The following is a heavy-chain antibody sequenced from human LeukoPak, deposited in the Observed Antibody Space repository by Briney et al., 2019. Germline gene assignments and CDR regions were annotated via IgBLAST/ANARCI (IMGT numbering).Heavy chain of an antibody. CDR3: ARGAASDI. Sequence: GGSLRLSCAASGFTLSSYWMSWVRQAPGKGLEWVANIKQDGSEKYYVDSVKGRFTISRDNGKNSLYLQMNSLRAEDAAVYYCARGAASDIWGQGTMVTVSS. J-gene: IGHJ3*02. D-gene: IGHD6-13*01. V-gene: IGHV3-7*04. CDR2: IKQDGSEK. CDR1: GFTLSSYW.